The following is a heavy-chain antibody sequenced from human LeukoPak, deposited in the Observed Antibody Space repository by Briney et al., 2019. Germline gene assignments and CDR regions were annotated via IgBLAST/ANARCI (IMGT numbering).Heavy chain of an antibody. J-gene: IGHJ4*02. Sequence: GGSLRLSCAASGLTFAGYDMCWVRQAPGKGLEWVSTISASGDNTYYAGSVKGRFTISRDNSKNTLYLQMDSLRAEDTAVYYCAKRFCSATRCFHFDYWGQGTLVTVSS. D-gene: IGHD2-2*01. V-gene: IGHV3-23*01. CDR1: GLTFAGYD. CDR2: ISASGDNT. CDR3: AKRFCSATRCFHFDY.